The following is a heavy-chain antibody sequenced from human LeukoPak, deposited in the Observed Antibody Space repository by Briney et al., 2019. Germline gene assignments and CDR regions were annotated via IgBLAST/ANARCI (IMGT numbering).Heavy chain of an antibody. D-gene: IGHD3-22*01. CDR2: IYHSGST. V-gene: IGHV4-4*02. CDR3: ARGLEDSSGYYYGIGDY. CDR1: GGSISSSNW. J-gene: IGHJ4*02. Sequence: SETLSLTCAVSGGSISSSNWWSWVRQPPGKGLEWIGEIYHSGSTNYNPSLKSRVTISVDKSKNQFSLKLSSVTAADTAVYYCARGLEDSSGYYYGIGDYWGQGTLVTVSS.